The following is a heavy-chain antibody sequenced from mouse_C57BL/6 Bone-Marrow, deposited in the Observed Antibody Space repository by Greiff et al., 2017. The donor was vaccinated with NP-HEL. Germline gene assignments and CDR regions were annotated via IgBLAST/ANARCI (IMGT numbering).Heavy chain of an antibody. D-gene: IGHD1-1*01. CDR1: GYTFTSYW. CDR3: ASRYYDDSSYWYFDV. CDR2: IDPSDSET. V-gene: IGHV1-52*01. Sequence: QVHVKQPGAELVRPGSSVKLSCKASGYTFTSYWMHWVKQRPIQGLEWIGNIDPSDSETHYNQKFKDKATLTVDKSSSSAYMQLSSLTSEDSAVYYCASRYYDDSSYWYFDVWGTGTTVTVSS. J-gene: IGHJ1*03.